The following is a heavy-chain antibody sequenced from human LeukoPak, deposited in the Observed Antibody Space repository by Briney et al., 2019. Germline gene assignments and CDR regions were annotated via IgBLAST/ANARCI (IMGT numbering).Heavy chain of an antibody. CDR3: ARLKLYSGYDYDY. J-gene: IGHJ4*02. Sequence: SETLSLTCTVSGGSISSYYWSWIRQPPGKGLEWIGYIYYSGSTNYNPSLKSRVTISVDTSKNQFSLKLSSVTAADTAVYYCARLKLYSGYDYDYWGQGTLVTVSS. CDR2: IYYSGST. V-gene: IGHV4-59*12. D-gene: IGHD5-12*01. CDR1: GGSISSYY.